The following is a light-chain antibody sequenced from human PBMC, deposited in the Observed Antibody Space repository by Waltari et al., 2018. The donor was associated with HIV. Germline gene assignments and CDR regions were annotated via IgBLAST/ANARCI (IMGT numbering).Light chain of an antibody. J-gene: IGKJ1*01. CDR2: AAS. CDR3: QQYIELPLT. V-gene: IGKV3-15*01. CDR1: QSISGN. Sequence: EIVMTQSPVTLSVSPGQRATLSCRASQSISGNIAWYQQKPGQAPRLLIFAASTRATGVPARFSGSGFGTEFTLSISDLQSEDFAIYHCQQYIELPLTFGQGTKVEVK.